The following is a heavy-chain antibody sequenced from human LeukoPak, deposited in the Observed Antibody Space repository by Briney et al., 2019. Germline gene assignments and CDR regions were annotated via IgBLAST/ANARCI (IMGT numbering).Heavy chain of an antibody. Sequence: SETLSLTCTVSGGSISSYYWGWIRQPPGKGLEWIGYIYYSGSTNYNPSLKSRVTISVDTSKNQFSLKLSSVTAADTAVYYCAATYSYGTDAFDIWGQGTMVTVSS. V-gene: IGHV4-59*01. CDR2: IYYSGST. CDR3: AATYSYGTDAFDI. CDR1: GGSISSYY. D-gene: IGHD5-18*01. J-gene: IGHJ3*02.